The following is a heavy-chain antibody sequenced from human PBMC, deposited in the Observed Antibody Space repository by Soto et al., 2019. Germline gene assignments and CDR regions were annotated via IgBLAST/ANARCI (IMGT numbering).Heavy chain of an antibody. CDR2: IRNKAYRGTT. Sequence: GGSLRLSCTASVFTFGDYAMSWVRQAPGKGLEWISFIRNKAYRGTTKYAASVRGRFTISRDDSKSIAYLQMNSLKTEDTAVYYCTRGDMYLHDYWGQGTPVTVSS. V-gene: IGHV3-49*04. D-gene: IGHD2-15*01. CDR1: VFTFGDYA. CDR3: TRGDMYLHDY. J-gene: IGHJ4*02.